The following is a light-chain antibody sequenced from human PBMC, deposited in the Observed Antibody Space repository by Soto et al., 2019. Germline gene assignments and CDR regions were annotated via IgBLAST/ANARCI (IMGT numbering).Light chain of an antibody. CDR2: GAS. CDR3: QQFGSSPGFT. CDR1: QSINNRY. Sequence: EIVLTQSPGTLSLSPGERATLSCRASQSINNRYLDWYQQKPGQAPRLLIYGASSRATGIPDRFIGSGSGTDFTLTISRLEPADFAVYYCQQFGSSPGFTFGPGTKVDIK. V-gene: IGKV3-20*01. J-gene: IGKJ3*01.